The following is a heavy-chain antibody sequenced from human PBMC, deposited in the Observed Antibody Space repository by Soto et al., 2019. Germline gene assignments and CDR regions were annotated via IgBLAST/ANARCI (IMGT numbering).Heavy chain of an antibody. J-gene: IGHJ4*02. V-gene: IGHV1-24*01. CDR1: GHTLTELS. CDR3: AAGGTRWLHYPFEY. CDR2: FDPEDGET. D-gene: IGHD1-1*01. Sequence: QVQLLQSGAEVKKPGASVKVSCKVSGHTLTELSMHWVRQAPGRGLEWMGGFDPEDGETIFAQKFQGRVTMTEDTSTDSTYMELTSLRSEDTAVYYCAAGGTRWLHYPFEYWGQGTLVTISS.